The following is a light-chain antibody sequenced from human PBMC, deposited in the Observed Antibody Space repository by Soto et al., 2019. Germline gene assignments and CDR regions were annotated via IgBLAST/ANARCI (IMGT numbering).Light chain of an antibody. CDR2: KLS. CDR3: QQYDTYPYT. Sequence: DVQMTQSPSTLSASVGHRVTISRRASQNIRAYLACYQQKPGKAPNLLSYKLSNLDNGLPPSFSGGGSGTEFTLTISRLQPDDFATYYCQQYDTYPYTFGQGTKLEIK. J-gene: IGKJ2*01. CDR1: QNIRAY. V-gene: IGKV1-5*03.